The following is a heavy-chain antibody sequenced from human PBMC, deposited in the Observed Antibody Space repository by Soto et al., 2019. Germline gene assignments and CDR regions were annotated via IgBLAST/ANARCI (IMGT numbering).Heavy chain of an antibody. CDR2: IYYSGGT. CDR3: ARDTGWGLGY. V-gene: IGHV4-4*02. CDR1: GDSINSDYS. J-gene: IGHJ4*02. D-gene: IGHD6-19*01. Sequence: QVQLQESGPGLVRPSGTLSLSCAVSGDSINSDYSWNWVRQSPGKGLEWIAEIYYSGGTSYNPSLECRVTLSMDKSKNQLPLNLTSVKAADTAMYYCARDTGWGLGYWGQGTLVTVSS.